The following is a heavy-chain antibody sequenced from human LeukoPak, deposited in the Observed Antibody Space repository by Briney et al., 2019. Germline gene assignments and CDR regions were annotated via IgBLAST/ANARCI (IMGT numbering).Heavy chain of an antibody. D-gene: IGHD2-2*01. CDR2: IYYSGST. CDR3: ARFVVVPAASYYYYYYGMDV. J-gene: IGHJ6*02. CDR1: GGSISSYY. Sequence: SETLSLTCTVSGGSISSYYWSWIRQPPGKGLEWIGYIYYSGSTNYNPSLKSRVTMSVDTSKNQFSLKLSSVTAADTAVYYCARFVVVPAASYYYYYYGMDVWGQGTTVTVSS. V-gene: IGHV4-59*08.